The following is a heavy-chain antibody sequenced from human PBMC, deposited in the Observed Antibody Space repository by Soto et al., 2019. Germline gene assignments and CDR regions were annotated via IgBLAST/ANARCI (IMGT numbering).Heavy chain of an antibody. J-gene: IGHJ5*02. CDR3: ASELGYFVNWFDP. CDR2: INPNSGGT. D-gene: IGHD3-9*01. CDR1: GYTFTGYY. Sequence: ASVKVSCKASGYTFTGYYMHWVRQAPGQGLEWMGWINPNSGGTNYAQKFQGWVTMTRDTSISTAYMELSRLRSDDTAVYYCASELGYFVNWFDPWGQGTLVTVSS. V-gene: IGHV1-2*04.